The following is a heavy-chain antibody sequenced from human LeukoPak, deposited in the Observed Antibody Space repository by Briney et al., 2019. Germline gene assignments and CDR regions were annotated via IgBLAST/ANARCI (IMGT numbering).Heavy chain of an antibody. CDR3: ERVGFLERTRFDP. CDR2: IYYSGST. CDR1: GGSISSGGYY. D-gene: IGHD3-3*02. V-gene: IGHV4-31*03. J-gene: IGHJ5*02. Sequence: SETLSLTCTVSGGSISSGGYYWSWIRQHPGKGLEWIGYIYYSGSTYYNPSLKSRVTISVDTSKNQFSLKLSSVTAADTAVYYCERVGFLERTRFDPWGQGTLVTVSS.